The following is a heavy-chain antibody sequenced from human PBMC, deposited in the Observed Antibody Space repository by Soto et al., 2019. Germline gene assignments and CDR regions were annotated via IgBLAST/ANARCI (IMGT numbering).Heavy chain of an antibody. V-gene: IGHV4-31*03. CDR2: IYNGETT. Sequence: QVRLQESGPGMVKPSQTLSLTCTVSGGSISSVDYYWSWIRQHPGKGLEWIGYIYNGETTYYNPSLKSRVVISADTSKNQFSLKLNSVTAADTAVYYCARDNRVVLRGGWFDPWGQGTLVTVSS. J-gene: IGHJ5*02. CDR1: GGSISSVDYY. CDR3: ARDNRVVLRGGWFDP. D-gene: IGHD2-2*01.